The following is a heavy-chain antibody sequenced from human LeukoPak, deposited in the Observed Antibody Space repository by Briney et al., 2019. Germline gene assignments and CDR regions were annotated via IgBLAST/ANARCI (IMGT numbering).Heavy chain of an antibody. V-gene: IGHV4-39*01. J-gene: IGHJ5*02. D-gene: IGHD3-10*01. Sequence: SETLSLTCTVSGGSISSSSYYWGWIRQPPGKGLEWIGSIYYSGSTYYNPSLKSRVTISVDTSKNQFSLKLSSVTAADTAVYYCARCLLQGPLLWFGSGLGWFDPWGQGTLVTVSS. CDR3: ARCLLQGPLLWFGSGLGWFDP. CDR1: GGSISSSSYY. CDR2: IYYSGST.